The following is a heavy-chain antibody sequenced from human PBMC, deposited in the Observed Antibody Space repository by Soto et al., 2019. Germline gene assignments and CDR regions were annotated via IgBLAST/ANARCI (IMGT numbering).Heavy chain of an antibody. J-gene: IGHJ4*02. CDR1: GGSFSGFF. CDR2: VNHGGST. Sequence: KASETLSLTCAVSGGSFSGFFWGWIRQPPGKGLEWIGEVNHGGSTNYNPSLKSRVTISSDTSKNHFSLTLRSVTAADTAVYYCARAAVAAGGPFDKWGQGALVTVSS. CDR3: ARAAVAAGGPFDK. V-gene: IGHV4-34*01. D-gene: IGHD2-15*01.